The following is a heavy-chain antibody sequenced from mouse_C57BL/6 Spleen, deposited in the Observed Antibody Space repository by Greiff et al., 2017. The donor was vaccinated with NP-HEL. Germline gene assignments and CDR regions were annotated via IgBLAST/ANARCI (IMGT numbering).Heavy chain of an antibody. CDR3: TRGVLRFYAMDY. J-gene: IGHJ4*01. CDR2: IRNKANNHAT. D-gene: IGHD1-1*01. V-gene: IGHV6-6*01. CDR1: GFTFSDAW. Sequence: EVKLVASGGGLVQPGGSMKLSCAASGFTFSDAWMDWVRQSPEKGLEWVAEIRNKANNHATYYAESVKGRFTISRDDSKSSVYLQMNSLRADDTGIYYCTRGVLRFYAMDYWGQGTSVTVSS.